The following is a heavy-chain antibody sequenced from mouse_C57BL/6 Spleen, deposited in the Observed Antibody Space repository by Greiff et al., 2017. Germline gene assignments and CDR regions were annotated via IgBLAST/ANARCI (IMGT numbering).Heavy chain of an antibody. CDR3: ARRKIYYDYDRNGDYYAMDY. V-gene: IGHV5-17*01. Sequence: EVHLVESGGGLVKPGGSLKLSCAASGFTFSDYGMHWVRQAPEKGLEWVAYISSGSSTIYYADTVKGRFTISRDNAKNTLFLQMTSLRSEDTAIYYCARRKIYYDYDRNGDYYAMDYWGQGTSVTVSS. CDR2: ISSGSSTI. CDR1: GFTFSDYG. J-gene: IGHJ4*01. D-gene: IGHD2-4*01.